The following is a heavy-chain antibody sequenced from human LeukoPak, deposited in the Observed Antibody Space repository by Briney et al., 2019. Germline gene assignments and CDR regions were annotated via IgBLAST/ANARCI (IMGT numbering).Heavy chain of an antibody. CDR3: ARRAYSSSSYNYYYYMDV. V-gene: IGHV3-23*01. D-gene: IGHD6-6*01. J-gene: IGHJ6*03. CDR2: ISGSGGST. Sequence: PGGSLRLSCAASGFTFSSYAMSWVRQAPGKGLEWVSAISGSGGSTYYADSVKGRFTISRDNSKNTLYLQMNSLRAEDTAVYYCARRAYSSSSYNYYYYMDVWGKGTTVTVSS. CDR1: GFTFSSYA.